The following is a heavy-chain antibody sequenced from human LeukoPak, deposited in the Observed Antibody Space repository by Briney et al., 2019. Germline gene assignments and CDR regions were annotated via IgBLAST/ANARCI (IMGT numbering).Heavy chain of an antibody. CDR2: IYTGNIT. CDR3: ARHKLVSGDSPLDP. D-gene: IGHD2-21*02. J-gene: IGHJ5*02. CDR1: GFTVSSNH. Sequence: GGSLRLSCEASGFTVSSNHMSWVRQAPGKGLEWVSVIYTGNITYYADSVRGRFTISRDSSKNTLYLQMNSLRAEDTAVYYCARHKLVSGDSPLDPWGQGTLVTVSS. V-gene: IGHV3-53*01.